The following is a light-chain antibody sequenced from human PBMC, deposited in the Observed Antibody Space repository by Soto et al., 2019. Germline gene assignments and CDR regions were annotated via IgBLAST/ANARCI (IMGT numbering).Light chain of an antibody. Sequence: DIQMTQSPSSLSASVGDRVTITCQASQNINNYLNWYQQKPGRAPKLLIYDASNRVTGIPARFSGSRSGPDFTLTISSLEPEDFAVYFCHQRNKFGQGTRLEIK. CDR1: QNINNY. CDR3: HQRNK. J-gene: IGKJ5*01. V-gene: IGKV1-33*01. CDR2: DAS.